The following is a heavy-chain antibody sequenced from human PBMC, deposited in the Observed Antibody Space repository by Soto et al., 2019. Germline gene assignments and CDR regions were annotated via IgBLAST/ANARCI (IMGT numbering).Heavy chain of an antibody. V-gene: IGHV4-30-4*01. CDR2: ISNSGST. CDR1: GGSVTSDEDY. CDR3: ATESGSTYGYFDY. D-gene: IGHD4-17*01. Sequence: SETLSLTCTVSGGSVTSDEDYWSWIRQSPGKGLEWIGYISNSGSTGYNPSLKPRLSISVDSSKNQFTLRLTSVTAADPAVYFCATESGSTYGYFDYWGQGTQVTVSS. J-gene: IGHJ4*02.